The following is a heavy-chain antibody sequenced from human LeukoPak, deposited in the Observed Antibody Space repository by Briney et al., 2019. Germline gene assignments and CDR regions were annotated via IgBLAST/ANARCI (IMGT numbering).Heavy chain of an antibody. D-gene: IGHD4-23*01. CDR1: RFTFSDYY. CDR2: TSGGGSIK. Sequence: PGGSLRLSCAASRFTFSDYYMSWVRQAPGKGLEWVTYTSGGGSIKSYADSVKGRFSISRDSAKNSLYLEMNSLRAEDTAVYYCARVVRGGNSGYAFDIWGQGTMVTVSS. V-gene: IGHV3-11*01. CDR3: ARVVRGGNSGYAFDI. J-gene: IGHJ3*02.